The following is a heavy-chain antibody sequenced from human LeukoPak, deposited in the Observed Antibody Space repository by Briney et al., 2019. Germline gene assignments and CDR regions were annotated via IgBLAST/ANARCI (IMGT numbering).Heavy chain of an antibody. CDR3: AKSTVAVAGTVRGSDY. Sequence: PGGSLRLSCAASGFTFSSYAMGWVRQAPGKGLEWVSAISGSGGSTYYADSVKGRFTISRDNSKNTLYLQMNSLRAEDTAVYYCAKSTVAVAGTVRGSDYWGQGTLVTVSS. J-gene: IGHJ4*02. CDR1: GFTFSSYA. D-gene: IGHD6-19*01. V-gene: IGHV3-23*01. CDR2: ISGSGGST.